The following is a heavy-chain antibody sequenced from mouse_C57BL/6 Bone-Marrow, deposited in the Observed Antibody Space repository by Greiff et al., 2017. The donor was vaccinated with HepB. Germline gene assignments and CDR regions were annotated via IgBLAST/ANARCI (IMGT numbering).Heavy chain of an antibody. CDR1: GFSFNTYA. D-gene: IGHD1-1*01. J-gene: IGHJ1*03. CDR2: IRSKSNNYAT. Sequence: EVKLVESGGGLVQPKGSLKLSCAASGFSFNTYAMNWVRQAPGKGLEWVARIRSKSNNYATYYADSVKDRFTISRDESESMLYLQMNNLKTEDTAMEYWVRRGYGPSYGDVDVWGTGTTGTDSS. CDR3: VRRGYGPSYGDVDV. V-gene: IGHV10-1*01.